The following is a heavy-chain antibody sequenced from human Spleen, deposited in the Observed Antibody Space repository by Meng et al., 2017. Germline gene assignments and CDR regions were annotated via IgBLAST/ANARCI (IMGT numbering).Heavy chain of an antibody. Sequence: QVHPVQSGAEVKKPGASVKVSCKASGYTYTDYQTDWVRQAPGQGLEWMGWIHPSGHPTYAQKFQGRVTMTIDTSTTTASMELRSLRSDDSALYYCVKHSSDWSLDSWGQGTLVTVSS. D-gene: IGHD6-19*01. CDR3: VKHSSDWSLDS. J-gene: IGHJ4*02. CDR1: GYTYTDYQ. V-gene: IGHV1-18*01. CDR2: IHPSGHP.